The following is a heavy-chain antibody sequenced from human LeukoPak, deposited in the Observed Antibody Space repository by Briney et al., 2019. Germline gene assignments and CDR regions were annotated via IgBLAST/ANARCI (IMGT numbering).Heavy chain of an antibody. Sequence: GASVKVSCKASGYTFTGYYMHWVRQAPGQGLEWMGWMNPNSGNTGYAQKFQGRVTITRNTSISTAYMELSSLRSEDTAVYYCARGLRFLEWFLDPVWYFDYWGQGTLVTVSS. V-gene: IGHV1-8*03. D-gene: IGHD3-3*01. J-gene: IGHJ4*02. CDR3: ARGLRFLEWFLDPVWYFDY. CDR2: MNPNSGNT. CDR1: GYTFTGYY.